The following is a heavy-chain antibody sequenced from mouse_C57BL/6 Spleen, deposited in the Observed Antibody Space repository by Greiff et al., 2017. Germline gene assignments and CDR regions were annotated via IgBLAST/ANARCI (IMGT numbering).Heavy chain of an antibody. J-gene: IGHJ3*01. CDR1: GYTFTEYT. V-gene: IGHV1-62-2*01. CDR3: AKHEETDGYLWGWFAY. CDR2: FYPGSGSI. D-gene: IGHD2-3*01. Sequence: QVQLQQSGAELVKPGASVKLSCKASGYTFTEYTIHWVKQRSGQGLEWIGWFYPGSGSIKYNEKFKDKATLTADKSSSTVYMELSRLTSEDSAVYFCAKHEETDGYLWGWFAYWGQGTLVTVSA.